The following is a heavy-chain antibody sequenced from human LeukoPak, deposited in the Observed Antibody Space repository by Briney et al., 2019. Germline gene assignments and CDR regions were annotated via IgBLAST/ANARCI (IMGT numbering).Heavy chain of an antibody. CDR2: INHSGST. CDR3: ASWTTVTTYGY. D-gene: IGHD4-17*01. Sequence: PSETLSLTCAVYSGSFSGYYWSWIRQPPGKGLEWIGEINHSGSTNYNPSLKSRVTISVDTSKNQFSLKLSSVTAADTAVYYCASWTTVTTYGYWGQGTLVTVSS. CDR1: SGSFSGYY. J-gene: IGHJ4*02. V-gene: IGHV4-34*01.